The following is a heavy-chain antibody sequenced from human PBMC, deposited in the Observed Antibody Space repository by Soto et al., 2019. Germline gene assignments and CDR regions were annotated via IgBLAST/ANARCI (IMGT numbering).Heavy chain of an antibody. D-gene: IGHD6-6*01. CDR1: GYTFTSYA. J-gene: IGHJ2*01. CDR3: ARVKAARYSSVVQDWYFDL. V-gene: IGHV1-3*01. CDR2: INAGNGNT. Sequence: QVQLVQSGAEVKKPGASVKVSCKASGYTFTSYAMHWVRQAPGQRLEWMGWINAGNGNTKYSQKFQGRVTITRDTSASTAYMELSSLRSEDTAVYYCARVKAARYSSVVQDWYFDLWGRGTLVTVSS.